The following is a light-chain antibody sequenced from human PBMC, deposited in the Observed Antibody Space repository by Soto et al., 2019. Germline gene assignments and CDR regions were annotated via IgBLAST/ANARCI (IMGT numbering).Light chain of an antibody. Sequence: SVLTQAPSVSGAPGQRVAISCSGSSSNIGAGYDVHWYLQVPGTAPKLLVYTHNNRPSGVPDRFSGSTSGTSASLAITDLQSEDEADYYCQSYDSRLSAYVFGTGTKVTVL. CDR2: THN. J-gene: IGLJ1*01. V-gene: IGLV1-40*01. CDR1: SSNIGAGYD. CDR3: QSYDSRLSAYV.